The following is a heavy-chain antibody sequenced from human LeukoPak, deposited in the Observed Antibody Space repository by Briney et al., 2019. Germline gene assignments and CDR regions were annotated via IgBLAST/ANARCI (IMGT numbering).Heavy chain of an antibody. D-gene: IGHD3-22*01. V-gene: IGHV4-4*07. Sequence: PSETLSLTCTVSGGSISSYYWSWIRQPAGKGLEWIGRIYTSGSTNYNPSLKSRVTMSVDTSKNQFSLKLSSVTAADTAVYYCARDDDSSGYWYFDLWGRGTLVTVSS. CDR1: GGSISSYY. CDR3: ARDDDSSGYWYFDL. J-gene: IGHJ2*01. CDR2: IYTSGST.